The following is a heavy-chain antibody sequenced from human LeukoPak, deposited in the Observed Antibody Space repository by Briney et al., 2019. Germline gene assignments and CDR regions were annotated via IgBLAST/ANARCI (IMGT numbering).Heavy chain of an antibody. CDR3: ARAYSSSPMGYFDY. CDR1: SGSISSYY. J-gene: IGHJ4*02. V-gene: IGHV4-59*08. D-gene: IGHD6-6*01. CDR2: IYYSGST. Sequence: SETLSLTCTVSSGSISSYYWSWIRQPPGKGLEWIGYIYYSGSTNYNPSLKSRVTISVDASKNQFSLKLSSVTAADTAVYYCARAYSSSPMGYFDYWGQGTLVTVSS.